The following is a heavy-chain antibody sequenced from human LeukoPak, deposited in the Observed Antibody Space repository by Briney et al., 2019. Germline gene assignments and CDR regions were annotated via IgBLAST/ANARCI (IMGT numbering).Heavy chain of an antibody. J-gene: IGHJ2*01. Sequence: GGSLRLSCAASGFTFSSYAMSWVRQAPGKGLEWVSAISGSGGSTYYADSVKGRFTISRDNSKNTLYLQMNSLRAEDTAVYYCAKDLLSSTSSLNWYFDLWGRGTLATVSS. D-gene: IGHD2-2*01. V-gene: IGHV3-23*01. CDR1: GFTFSSYA. CDR3: AKDLLSSTSSLNWYFDL. CDR2: ISGSGGST.